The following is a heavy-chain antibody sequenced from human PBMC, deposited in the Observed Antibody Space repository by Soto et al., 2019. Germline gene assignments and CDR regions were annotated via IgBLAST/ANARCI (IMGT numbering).Heavy chain of an antibody. CDR1: GCTFSSYA. V-gene: IGHV3-23*01. CDR2: MSGSGGST. Sequence: GGSLRRSCASCGCTFSSYAMSWVRQAPGKGLEWVSAMSGSGGSTFYADSVKGRFTISRDTSKNTLFLQMNSLRAEDTAVYYCAKDRGRGYDWFDCWGQGT. J-gene: IGHJ5*01. CDR3: AKDRGRGYDWFDC. D-gene: IGHD5-12*01.